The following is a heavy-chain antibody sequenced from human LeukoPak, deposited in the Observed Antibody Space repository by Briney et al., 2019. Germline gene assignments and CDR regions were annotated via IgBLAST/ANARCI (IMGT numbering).Heavy chain of an antibody. D-gene: IGHD3-16*01. CDR3: AKIWDYVWGSYDY. V-gene: IGHV3-74*01. CDR1: GFTFSSYW. Sequence: GGSLRLSCAASGFTFSSYWMHWVRHAPGKGLVWVSRINSDGSSTSYADSVKGRFTISRDNAKNTLYLQMNSLRAEDTAVYYCAKIWDYVWGSYDYWGQGTLVTVSS. J-gene: IGHJ4*02. CDR2: INSDGSST.